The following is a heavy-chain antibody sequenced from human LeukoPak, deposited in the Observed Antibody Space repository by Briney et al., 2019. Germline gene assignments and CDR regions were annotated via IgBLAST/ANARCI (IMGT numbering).Heavy chain of an antibody. D-gene: IGHD5-18*01. Sequence: PSETLSLTCTVSGGSIGSYYWSWIRQPPGKGLEWIGYIYYSGSTNYNPSLKSRVTISVDTSKNQFSLKLSSVTAADTAVYYCAGEDTAMVSGSFDYWGQGTLVTVSS. CDR1: GGSIGSYY. CDR2: IYYSGST. V-gene: IGHV4-59*08. J-gene: IGHJ4*02. CDR3: AGEDTAMVSGSFDY.